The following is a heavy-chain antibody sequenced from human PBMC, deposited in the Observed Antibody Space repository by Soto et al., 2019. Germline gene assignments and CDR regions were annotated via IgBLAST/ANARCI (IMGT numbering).Heavy chain of an antibody. CDR3: ARELLFYDSDGFSWDDAFDI. Sequence: SETLSLTCTVSGDSISSSSYYWAWIRQPPGKGLELIGSMYYSGSTYYNPSLKSRVTMFVDTSKNQFSLKLSSVTAADTAVYYCARELLFYDSDGFSWDDAFDIWGQGTMVTVSS. D-gene: IGHD3-22*01. CDR1: GDSISSSSYY. CDR2: MYYSGST. V-gene: IGHV4-39*02. J-gene: IGHJ3*02.